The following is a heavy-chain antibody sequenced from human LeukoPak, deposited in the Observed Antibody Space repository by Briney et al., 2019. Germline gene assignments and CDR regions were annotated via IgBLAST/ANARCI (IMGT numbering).Heavy chain of an antibody. CDR1: GFTVSSNY. J-gene: IGHJ6*03. Sequence: PGGSLRLSCAASGFTVSSNYMSWVRQAPGKGLEWVSVIYSGGSTYYADSVKGRFTISRDNSKNTLYLQMNSLRAEDTAVYYCARGGNSYYYYMDVWGKGTTVTISS. D-gene: IGHD2-15*01. CDR2: IYSGGST. V-gene: IGHV3-53*01. CDR3: ARGGNSYYYYMDV.